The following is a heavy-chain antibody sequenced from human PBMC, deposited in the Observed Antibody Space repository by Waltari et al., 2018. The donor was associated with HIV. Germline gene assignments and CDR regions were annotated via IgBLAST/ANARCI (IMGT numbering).Heavy chain of an antibody. Sequence: EVQLVASGGGLIEPGGSLRVSCAAAGFTIGPNYMSWVRQAPGKGLEWVSVIYSGGSRYYADSVKGRFIISRDNSKNTVSLHMNSLRAEDTAVYYCARDPRSSGYYGMDVWGQGIKVTVSS. V-gene: IGHV3-53*01. CDR2: IYSGGSR. D-gene: IGHD1-26*01. J-gene: IGHJ6*02. CDR3: ARDPRSSGYYGMDV. CDR1: GFTIGPNY.